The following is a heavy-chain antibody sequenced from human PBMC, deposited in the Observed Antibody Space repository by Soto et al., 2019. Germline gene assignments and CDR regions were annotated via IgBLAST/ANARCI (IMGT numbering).Heavy chain of an antibody. V-gene: IGHV4-34*01. CDR2: INHSGST. Sequence: TSETLSLTCAVYGGSFSGYYWSWIRQPPGKGLEWIGEINHSGSTNYNPSLKSRVTISVDTSKNQFSLKLSSVTAADTAVYYCARGKYYYDSSGYYHRNRVIYRLHAFDLWGQGTMVTVSS. CDR3: ARGKYYYDSSGYYHRNRVIYRLHAFDL. J-gene: IGHJ3*01. CDR1: GGSFSGYY. D-gene: IGHD3-22*01.